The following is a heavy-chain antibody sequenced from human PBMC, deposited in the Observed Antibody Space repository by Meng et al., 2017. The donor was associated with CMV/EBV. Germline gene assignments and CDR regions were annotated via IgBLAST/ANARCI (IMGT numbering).Heavy chain of an antibody. V-gene: IGHV3-13*03. Sequence: GESLKISCAACGFTFSSYDMHWVRQATGKGLEWVSAIGTAGDTYYPGSVKGQFTISRENAKNSLYLQMNSLRAGDTAVYYCARATGDAFDIWGQGTMVTVSS. CDR3: ARATGDAFDI. J-gene: IGHJ3*02. CDR1: GFTFSSYD. CDR2: IGTAGDT. D-gene: IGHD1-26*01.